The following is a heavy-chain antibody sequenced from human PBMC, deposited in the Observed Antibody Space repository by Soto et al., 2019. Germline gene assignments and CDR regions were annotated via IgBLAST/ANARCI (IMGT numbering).Heavy chain of an antibody. V-gene: IGHV3-53*04. CDR3: ARERHVSIWGSYRLNPTYFED. D-gene: IGHD3-16*02. CDR2: IYSGGST. J-gene: IGHJ4*02. Sequence: PGGSLRLSCAASGFTVSSNYMSWVRQAPGKGLEWVSVIYSGGSTYYADSVKGRFTISRHNSKNTLYLQMNSLRCEDAAVYYCARERHVSIWGSYRLNPTYFEDWGQGPLVTVPS. CDR1: GFTVSSNY.